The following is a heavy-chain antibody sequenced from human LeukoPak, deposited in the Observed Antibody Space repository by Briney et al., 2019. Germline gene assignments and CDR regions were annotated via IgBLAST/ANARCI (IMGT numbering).Heavy chain of an antibody. CDR3: ARWWGDDDSRGYGAY. D-gene: IGHD3-22*01. CDR2: IWYDGSNK. V-gene: IGHV3-33*01. Sequence: GGSLRLSCAASGFTFSSYGMHWVRQAPGKGLEWVAVIWYDGSNKYYADSVKGRFTISRDNSKNTLYLQMNSLRAEDTAVYYCARWWGDDDSRGYGAYWGQGTKVTVSS. J-gene: IGHJ4*02. CDR1: GFTFSSYG.